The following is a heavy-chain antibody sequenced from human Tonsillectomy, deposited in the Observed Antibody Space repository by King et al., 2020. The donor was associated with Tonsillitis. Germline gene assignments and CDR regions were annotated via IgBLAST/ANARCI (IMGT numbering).Heavy chain of an antibody. CDR2: VIPVFSKT. V-gene: IGHV1-69*18. D-gene: IGHD3-22*01. Sequence: QLVQSGPEVKKPGSAVKVSCKTSGGTFGSYPISWVRQAPGQGLEWVGTVIPVFSKTNYPHKFQGRVTITADDSTVTAYMELSSLTSEDTATYYCARGSFYYDSSSGGQWFDPWGQGTLVTVSS. J-gene: IGHJ5*02. CDR3: ARGSFYYDSSSGGQWFDP. CDR1: GGTFGSYP.